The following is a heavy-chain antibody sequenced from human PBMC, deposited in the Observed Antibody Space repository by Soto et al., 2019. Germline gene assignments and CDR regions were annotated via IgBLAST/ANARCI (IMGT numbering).Heavy chain of an antibody. D-gene: IGHD3-22*01. CDR3: ARGNTHGYYYLDV. CDR1: GGSINTYY. V-gene: IGHV4-59*08. Sequence: SETLSLTCSVSGGSINTYYWSWIRQPPGKGLEWIGYFYYSGLTNYNPSLKSRVTISLSPSKNQFSLKLSSVTAADTAVYFCARGNTHGYYYLDVWGRGTTVTVSS. J-gene: IGHJ6*03. CDR2: FYYSGLT.